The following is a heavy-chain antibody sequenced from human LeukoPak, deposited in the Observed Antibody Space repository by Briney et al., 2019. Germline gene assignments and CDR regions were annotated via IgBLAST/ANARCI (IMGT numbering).Heavy chain of an antibody. D-gene: IGHD3/OR15-3a*01. CDR1: GFTVSSNY. CDR3: AKDSRVVLDTPGDY. V-gene: IGHV3-53*01. J-gene: IGHJ4*02. Sequence: GGSLRLSCAASGFTVSSNYMSWVRQAPGKGLEWVSVIYSGGSTYYADSVKGRFTISRDNSKNTLYLQMNSLRAEDTAVYYCAKDSRVVLDTPGDYWGQGTLVTVSS. CDR2: IYSGGST.